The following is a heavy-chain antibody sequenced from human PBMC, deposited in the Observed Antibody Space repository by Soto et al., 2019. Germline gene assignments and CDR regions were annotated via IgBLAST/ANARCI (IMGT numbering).Heavy chain of an antibody. Sequence: PSETLSLTCAVSGGSISSGGYSCSWIRQPPGKGLEWIGYIYHSGSTYYNPSLKSRVTISVDRSKNQFSLKLSSVTAADTAVYYCARDGGFCTNGVCPVYYYYGMDVWGQGTTVTVSS. CDR2: IYHSGST. CDR3: ARDGGFCTNGVCPVYYYYGMDV. CDR1: GGSISSGGYS. J-gene: IGHJ6*02. V-gene: IGHV4-30-2*01. D-gene: IGHD2-8*01.